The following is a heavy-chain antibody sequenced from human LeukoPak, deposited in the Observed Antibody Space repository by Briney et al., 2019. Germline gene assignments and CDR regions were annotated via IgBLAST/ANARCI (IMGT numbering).Heavy chain of an antibody. J-gene: IGHJ4*02. Sequence: SETLSLICTVSGGTISSYYWNWIRQPPGKGLEWIGYIYYSGSTNYNPSLKSRVTISVDKSKNQFSLKLSSVTAADTAVYYCARSATGTDPFDYWGQGTLVTVSS. V-gene: IGHV4-59*08. CDR1: GGTISSYY. CDR2: IYYSGST. CDR3: ARSATGTDPFDY. D-gene: IGHD6-13*01.